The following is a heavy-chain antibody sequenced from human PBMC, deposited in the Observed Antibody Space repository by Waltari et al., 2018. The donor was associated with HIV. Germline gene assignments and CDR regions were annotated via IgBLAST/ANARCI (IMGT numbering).Heavy chain of an antibody. D-gene: IGHD3-22*01. V-gene: IGHV4-38-2*02. CDR2: IYRTGTT. J-gene: IGHJ3*01. CDR3: ARDQDYYDSTGYTCYAFDP. Sequence: QVRLQESGPGLVKPSETLSLTCTVSGSSLSSRYYWGWIRQAPGKGLEWIGSIYRTGTTYYNPSLKSRVSVSVNMSKNQFSLKLSSVTAADTAVYYCARDQDYYDSTGYTCYAFDPWGQGTMVIVSS. CDR1: GSSLSSRYY.